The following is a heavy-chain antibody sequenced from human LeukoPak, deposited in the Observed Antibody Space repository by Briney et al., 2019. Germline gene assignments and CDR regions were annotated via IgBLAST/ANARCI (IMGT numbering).Heavy chain of an antibody. J-gene: IGHJ4*02. CDR3: ARGRLQYYGSGTYSYYFDF. V-gene: IGHV1-8*01. CDR2: MNPNSGNT. D-gene: IGHD3-10*01. CDR1: GYTFTSYD. Sequence: ASVKVSCKASGYTFTSYDINWVRQATGQGLEWMGWMNPNSGNTGYAQKFQGRVTMTKNTSISTAYMELSSLRSEDTAVYYCARGRLQYYGSGTYSYYFDFWGQGTLVTVSS.